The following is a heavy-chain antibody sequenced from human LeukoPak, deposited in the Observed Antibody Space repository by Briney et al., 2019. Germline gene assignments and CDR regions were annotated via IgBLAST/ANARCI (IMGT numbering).Heavy chain of an antibody. CDR1: GYTFTGYY. D-gene: IGHD1-20*01. CDR3: ARGRASLTAWFVP. CDR2: IDPNSGAT. Sequence: GASVKVSFKASGYTFTGYYLHWVRQAPGQGLEWMGWIDPNSGATDSAQKFQGRVTVTRDTSINTVYMELSRLTSDDTAVYYCARGRASLTAWFVPWGQGTLVTVSS. V-gene: IGHV1-2*02. J-gene: IGHJ5*02.